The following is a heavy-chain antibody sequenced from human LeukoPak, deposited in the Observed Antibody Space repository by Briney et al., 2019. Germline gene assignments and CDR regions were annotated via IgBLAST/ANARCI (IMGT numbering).Heavy chain of an antibody. CDR1: GVSISTYS. CDR2: IYHSGST. Sequence: SETLSLTCTLSGVSISTYSWSWIRQPPGKGLEWIGYIYHSGSTNYNPSPKSRVTISVNTYKNQSSLQLSSVTAADATVYYCAGGGGYACSIGYWGQGALVTVSS. CDR3: AGGGGYACSIGY. D-gene: IGHD5-18*01. V-gene: IGHV4-59*01. J-gene: IGHJ4*02.